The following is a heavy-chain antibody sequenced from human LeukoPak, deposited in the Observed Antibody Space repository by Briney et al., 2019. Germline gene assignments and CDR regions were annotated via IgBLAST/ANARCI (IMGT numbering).Heavy chain of an antibody. Sequence: GGSLRLSCAASGFTFSNAWMNWVRQAPGKGLEWVGRIKSKTDGGTTDYAAPVKGRFTISRDDSKNTLYLQMNSLKTEDTAVYYCARGPIRFLEPNWFDPWGQGTLVTVSS. D-gene: IGHD3-3*01. V-gene: IGHV3-15*07. J-gene: IGHJ5*02. CDR3: ARGPIRFLEPNWFDP. CDR1: GFTFSNAW. CDR2: IKSKTDGGTT.